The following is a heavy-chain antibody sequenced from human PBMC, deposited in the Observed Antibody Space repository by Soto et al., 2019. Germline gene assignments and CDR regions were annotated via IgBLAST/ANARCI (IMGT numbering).Heavy chain of an antibody. J-gene: IGHJ4*02. CDR3: AKDYFGSLES. V-gene: IGHV4-59*01. D-gene: IGHD3-3*01. CDR1: GASLGSEC. Sequence: HVQLQESGPGLVRPSETLSLICTVSGASLGSECWSWIRQPPRRGLEWVGYMCASGTTNYNPSLRGRLTISLGSAKHQFSLNLNSVTAADTAIYYCAKDYFGSLESWGQGTLITVSS. CDR2: MCASGTT.